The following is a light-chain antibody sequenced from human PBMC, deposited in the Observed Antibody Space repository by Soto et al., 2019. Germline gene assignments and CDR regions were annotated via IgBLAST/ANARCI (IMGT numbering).Light chain of an antibody. CDR3: QTWGTGIVV. CDR1: SGHSSYA. V-gene: IGLV4-69*02. Sequence: QPVLTQSPSASASLGDSVKLTCTLSSGHSSYAIAWHQQQPEKGPRYLMKLNSDGRHSKGDGIPDRFSGSSSGAERYLTISSLQSEDEADYYCQTWGTGIVVFGGGTKVTVL. CDR2: LNSDGRH. J-gene: IGLJ2*01.